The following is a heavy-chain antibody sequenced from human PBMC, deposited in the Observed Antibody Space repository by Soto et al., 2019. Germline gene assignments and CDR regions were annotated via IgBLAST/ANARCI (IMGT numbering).Heavy chain of an antibody. CDR1: GGSFSGYY. J-gene: IGHJ6*03. D-gene: IGHD7-27*01. CDR3: ARGVTPGAPATGKSSDYMDV. Sequence: SETLSLTCAVYGGSFSGYYWSWIRQPPGKGLEWIGEINHSGSTNYNPSLKSRVTISVDTSKNQFSLKLSSVTAADTAVYYCARGVTPGAPATGKSSDYMDVWGKGTTVTVSS. V-gene: IGHV4-34*01. CDR2: INHSGST.